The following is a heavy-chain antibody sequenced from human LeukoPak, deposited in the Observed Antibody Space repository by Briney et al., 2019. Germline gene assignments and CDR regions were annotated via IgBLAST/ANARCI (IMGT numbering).Heavy chain of an antibody. CDR3: ARARYGGNSRYFDY. D-gene: IGHD4-23*01. CDR2: INHSGST. Sequence: SETLSLTCAVYGGSFSGYYWSWICQPPGKGLEWIGEINHSGSTNYNPSLKSRVTISVDTSKNQFSLKLSSVTAADTAVYYCARARYGGNSRYFDYWGQGTLVTVSS. CDR1: GGSFSGYY. J-gene: IGHJ4*02. V-gene: IGHV4-34*01.